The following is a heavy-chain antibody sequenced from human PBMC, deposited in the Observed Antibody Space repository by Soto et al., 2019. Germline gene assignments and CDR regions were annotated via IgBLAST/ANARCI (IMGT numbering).Heavy chain of an antibody. CDR3: ARGNAGRDAFDI. V-gene: IGHV1-8*01. J-gene: IGHJ3*02. Sequence: QQANGQGLEWMGWMNPNSGNTGYAQKFQGRVTMTRNTSISTAYMELSSLRSEDTAVYYCARGNAGRDAFDIWGQGTMVTVSS. CDR2: MNPNSGNT.